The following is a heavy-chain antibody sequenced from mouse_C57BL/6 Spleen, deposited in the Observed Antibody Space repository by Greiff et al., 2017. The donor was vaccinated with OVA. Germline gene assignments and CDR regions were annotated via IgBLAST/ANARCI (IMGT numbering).Heavy chain of an antibody. D-gene: IGHD2-5*01. CDR2: IWTGGGT. Sequence: QVQLQQSGPGLVAPSQSLSITCTISGFSLTSYAISWVRQPPGKGLEWLGVIWTGGGTNYNSALKSRLSISKDNSKSQVFLKMNSLQTDDTARYYCARNHYSNYLDYAMDYWGQGTSVTVSS. J-gene: IGHJ4*01. CDR3: ARNHYSNYLDYAMDY. V-gene: IGHV2-9-1*01. CDR1: GFSLTSYA.